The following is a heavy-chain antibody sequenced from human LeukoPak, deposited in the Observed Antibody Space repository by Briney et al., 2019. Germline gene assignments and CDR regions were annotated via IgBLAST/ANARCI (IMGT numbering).Heavy chain of an antibody. CDR1: GFTVSSNY. CDR3: ASSTPGAFDI. V-gene: IGHV3-53*01. CDR2: IYSGGST. Sequence: GGSLRLSCAASGFTVSSNYMSWVRQAPGKGVEWVSVIYSGGSTYYADSVKGRFTISRDNSKNTLYLQMNSLRAEDTAVYYCASSTPGAFDIWGQGTMVTVSS. J-gene: IGHJ3*02.